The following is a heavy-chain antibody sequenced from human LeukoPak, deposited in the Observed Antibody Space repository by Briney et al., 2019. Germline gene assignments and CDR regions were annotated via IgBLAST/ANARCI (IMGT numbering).Heavy chain of an antibody. V-gene: IGHV4-31*03. CDR2: IYYSGST. D-gene: IGHD4-17*01. Sequence: PSETLSLTCTVSGGSISSGGYYWSWIRQHPGKGLEWIGYIYYSGSTYYNPSLKSRVTISVDTSKNQFSLKLSSVTAADTAVYYCAREATTVTSTGFDHWGQGTLVTVSS. J-gene: IGHJ4*02. CDR3: AREATTVTSTGFDH. CDR1: GGSISSGGYY.